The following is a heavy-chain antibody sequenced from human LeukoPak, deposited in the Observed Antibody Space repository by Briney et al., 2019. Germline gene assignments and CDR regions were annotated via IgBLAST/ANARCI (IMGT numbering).Heavy chain of an antibody. Sequence: SETLSLTCTVSGGSISSYYWSWIRQPPGKGLEWIGYIYYSGSTNYNPSLKSRVTISVDTSKNQFSLKLSSVTAADTAVYYCATLGNGRTFDNWGQGTLVTVSS. CDR3: ATLGNGRTFDN. V-gene: IGHV4-59*01. D-gene: IGHD1-26*01. CDR1: GGSISSYY. J-gene: IGHJ4*02. CDR2: IYYSGST.